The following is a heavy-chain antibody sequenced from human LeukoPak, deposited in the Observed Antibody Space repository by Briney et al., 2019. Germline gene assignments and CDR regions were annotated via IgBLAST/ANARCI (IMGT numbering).Heavy chain of an antibody. J-gene: IGHJ4*02. CDR1: GGSISSYY. Sequence: SETLSLTCTVSGGSISSYYWSWIRQPPGKGLEWIGYIYYSGSTYYNPSLKSRVTISVDTSKNQFSLKLSSVTAADTAVYYCAREFDYGDSFWGQGTLVTVSS. CDR3: AREFDYGDSF. V-gene: IGHV4-59*12. CDR2: IYYSGST. D-gene: IGHD4-17*01.